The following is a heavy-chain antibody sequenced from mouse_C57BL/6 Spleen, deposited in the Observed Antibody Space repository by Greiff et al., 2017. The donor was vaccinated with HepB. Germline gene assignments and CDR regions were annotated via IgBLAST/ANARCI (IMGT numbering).Heavy chain of an antibody. CDR2: ISDGGSYT. CDR3: ARAVVAMDY. V-gene: IGHV5-4*03. CDR1: GFTFSSYA. D-gene: IGHD1-1*01. J-gene: IGHJ4*01. Sequence: DVKLVESGGGLVKPGGSLKLSCAASGFTFSSYAMSWVRQTPEKRLEWVATISDGGSYTYYPDNVKGRFTISRDNAKNNLYLQMSHLKSEDTAMYYCARAVVAMDYWGQGTSVTVSS.